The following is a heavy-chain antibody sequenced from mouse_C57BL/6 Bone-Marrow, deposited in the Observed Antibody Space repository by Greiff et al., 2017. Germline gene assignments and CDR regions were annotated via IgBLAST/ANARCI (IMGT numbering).Heavy chain of an antibody. CDR1: GYTFTSYW. D-gene: IGHD1-1*02. J-gene: IGHJ4*01. V-gene: IGHV1-50*01. CDR3: ARGRGSFYAMDY. CDR2: IDPSDSYT. Sequence: VQLQQPGAELVKPGASVKLSCKASGYTFTSYWMQWVKQRPGQGLEWIGEIDPSDSYTNYNQKFKGKATLTVDTSSSTAYMQLSSLTSEDSAVYYCARGRGSFYAMDYWGQGTSVTVSS.